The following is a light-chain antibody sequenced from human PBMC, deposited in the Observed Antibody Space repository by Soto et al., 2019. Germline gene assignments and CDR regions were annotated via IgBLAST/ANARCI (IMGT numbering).Light chain of an antibody. CDR3: QQYGSSRLT. CDR1: QSVSSSY. CDR2: GAA. J-gene: IGKJ4*01. V-gene: IGKV3-20*01. Sequence: EIVLTQSPGTLSLSPGERATLSCRASQSVSSSYLAWYQQKPGQAPRLLIYGAASRVTGIPDRFSGSGSGTDFTLTISSLEPEDFAVYYCQQYGSSRLTFGGGTKVEIK.